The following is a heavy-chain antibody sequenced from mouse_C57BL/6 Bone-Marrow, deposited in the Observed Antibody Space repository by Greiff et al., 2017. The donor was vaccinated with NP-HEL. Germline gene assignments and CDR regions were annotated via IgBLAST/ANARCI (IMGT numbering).Heavy chain of an antibody. D-gene: IGHD2-5*01. CDR3: ARHEGDYSNFYFDY. CDR2: ISNLAYSI. CDR1: GFTFSDYG. Sequence: EVKLVESGGGLVQPGGSLKLSCAASGFTFSDYGMAWVRQAPRKGPEWVAFISNLAYSIYYADTVTGRFTISREDAKNTLDREMSSLRSEDTAMYYCARHEGDYSNFYFDYWGQGTTLTVSS. J-gene: IGHJ2*01. V-gene: IGHV5-15*01.